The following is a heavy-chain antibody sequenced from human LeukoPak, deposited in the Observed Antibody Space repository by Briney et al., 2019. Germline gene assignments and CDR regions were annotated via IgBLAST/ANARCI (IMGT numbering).Heavy chain of an antibody. CDR3: ARVGIAGATAAFDI. V-gene: IGHV4-59*01. CDR1: GGSISSYY. Sequence: SETLSPTCTVSGGSISSYYWSWIRQPPGKGPEWIGYIHYSGSTNYNPSLKSRVTISVDTSKNQFSLKLNSVTAADTAVYYCARVGIAGATAAFDIWGQGTKVTVSS. D-gene: IGHD1-26*01. CDR2: IHYSGST. J-gene: IGHJ3*02.